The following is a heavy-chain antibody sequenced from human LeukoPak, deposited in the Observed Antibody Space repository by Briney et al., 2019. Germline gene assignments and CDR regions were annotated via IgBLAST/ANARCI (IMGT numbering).Heavy chain of an antibody. CDR1: GYTFTGYY. CDR3: ARASPMSKFDFDY. D-gene: IGHD3-10*02. CDR2: INPNSGGT. J-gene: IGHJ4*02. V-gene: IGHV1-2*02. Sequence: GASVKVSCKASGYTFTGYYMHWVRQAPGQGLEWMGWINPNSGGTNYAQKFQGRVTMTRDTSISTAYMELSRLRSDDTAVYYCARASPMSKFDFDYWGQGTLVTVSS.